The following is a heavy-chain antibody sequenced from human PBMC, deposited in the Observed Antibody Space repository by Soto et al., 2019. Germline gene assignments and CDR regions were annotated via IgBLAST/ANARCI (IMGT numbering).Heavy chain of an antibody. CDR3: ARDLGAQDSSGYYLAY. CDR2: IYYSGST. J-gene: IGHJ4*02. CDR1: GGSISSGDYY. Sequence: SETLSLTCTVSGGSISSGDYYWSWIRQPPGKGLEWIGYIYYSGSTYYNPSLKSRVTISVDTSKNQFSLKLSSVTAADTAVYYXARDLGAQDSSGYYLAYWGQGTLVTVSS. D-gene: IGHD3-22*01. V-gene: IGHV4-30-4*01.